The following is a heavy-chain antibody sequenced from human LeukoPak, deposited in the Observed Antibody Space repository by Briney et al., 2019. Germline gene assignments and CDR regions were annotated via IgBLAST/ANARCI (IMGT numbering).Heavy chain of an antibody. Sequence: PSETLSLTCTVSDYSISSGYYWGWIRQPPGKGLEWIGSIYHSGSTYYNPSLKSRVTISVDTSKNQFSLKLSSVTAADTAVYYCAREPRIVGATWDYWGQGTLVTVSS. CDR2: IYHSGST. D-gene: IGHD1-26*01. CDR3: AREPRIVGATWDY. CDR1: DYSISSGYY. V-gene: IGHV4-38-2*02. J-gene: IGHJ4*02.